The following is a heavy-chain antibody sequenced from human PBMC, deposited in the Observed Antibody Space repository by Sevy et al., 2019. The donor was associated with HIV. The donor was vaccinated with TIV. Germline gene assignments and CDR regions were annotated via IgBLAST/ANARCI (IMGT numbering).Heavy chain of an antibody. J-gene: IGHJ6*02. CDR1: GYTFSDSGYY. D-gene: IGHD3-3*01. Sequence: ASVKVSCKASGYTFSDSGYYVHWVRQAPGQGLEWMGWINPKSGATNYAQKFQGRVTMTRDTSVSTANMELNRLTSDDTAVYYWARESYDFWTGPVDYDYGMDVWGQGTTVTVS. CDR2: INPKSGAT. V-gene: IGHV1-2*02. CDR3: ARESYDFWTGPVDYDYGMDV.